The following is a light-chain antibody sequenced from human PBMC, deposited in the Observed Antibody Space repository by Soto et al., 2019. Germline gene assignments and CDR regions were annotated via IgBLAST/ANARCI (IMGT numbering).Light chain of an antibody. CDR1: QSISTW. J-gene: IGKJ1*01. V-gene: IGKV1-5*03. Sequence: DIQMTQSPSTLSASVGDRVTITCRASQSISTWLTWYQQKPGRAPKVLIYKASSLQSGVPSRFSGSGAGTEFSLTSSSLQPDDFATYCCQLYNTYSTFGQGTKVVIK. CDR2: KAS. CDR3: QLYNTYST.